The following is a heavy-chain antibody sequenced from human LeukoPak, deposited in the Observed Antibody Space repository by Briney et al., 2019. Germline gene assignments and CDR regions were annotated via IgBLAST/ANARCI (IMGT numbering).Heavy chain of an antibody. CDR2: INPDGSRE. Sequence: PGGSLRLSCVTPGFTFSTFWMNWVRQAPGKGLEWVANINPDGSRERSVDSVKGRVTISRDNAKNTLYLQMNSLRAEDTAVYYCAKGAPQAYCGGDCSEYFQHWGQGTLVTVSS. V-gene: IGHV3-7*01. D-gene: IGHD2-21*02. J-gene: IGHJ1*01. CDR3: AKGAPQAYCGGDCSEYFQH. CDR1: GFTFSTFW.